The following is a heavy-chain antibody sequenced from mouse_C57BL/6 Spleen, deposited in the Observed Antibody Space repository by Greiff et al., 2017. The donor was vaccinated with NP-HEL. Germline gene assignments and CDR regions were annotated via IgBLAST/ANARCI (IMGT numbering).Heavy chain of an antibody. CDR2: IDPNSGGT. J-gene: IGHJ4*01. D-gene: IGHD3-2*02. CDR3: ARGRLTPAMDY. V-gene: IGHV1-72*01. Sequence: QVQLQQSGAELVKPGASVKLSCKASGYPFTSYWMHWVKQRPGRGLGWMGRIDPNSGGTKYNEKSKSKATLTVDKPSSPAYMQLSSLTSEDSAVYYCARGRLTPAMDYWGQGTSVTVSS. CDR1: GYPFTSYW.